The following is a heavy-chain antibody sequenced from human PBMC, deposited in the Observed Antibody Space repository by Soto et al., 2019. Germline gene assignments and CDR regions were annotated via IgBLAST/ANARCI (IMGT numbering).Heavy chain of an antibody. CDR1: GFIFSGYG. V-gene: IGHV3-30*18. CDR3: AKGGSSSARYFDL. D-gene: IGHD6-6*01. CDR2: ISFEGSKK. Sequence: QVQLVESGGGVVQPGGSLRLSCAASGFIFSGYGMHWVRQAPGKGLEWVAVISFEGSKKYYANSVEGRFTISRDNSKNTLFLQMNSLRAEDTAVYYCAKGGSSSARYFDLWGQGALVTVSS. J-gene: IGHJ5*02.